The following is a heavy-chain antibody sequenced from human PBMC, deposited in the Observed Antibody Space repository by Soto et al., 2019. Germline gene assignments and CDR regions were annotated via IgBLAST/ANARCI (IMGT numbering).Heavy chain of an antibody. D-gene: IGHD3-10*01. CDR2: ISYDGSNK. V-gene: IGHV3-30-3*01. CDR3: ANYGPIDY. Sequence: QVQLVESGGGVVQPGRSLRLSCAASGFTFSSYAMHWVRQAPSKGLEWVAVISYDGSNKYYADSVKGRFTISRDNSKNTLYLQINSLRAEDTAVYYCANYGPIDYWGQGTLVTVSS. CDR1: GFTFSSYA. J-gene: IGHJ4*02.